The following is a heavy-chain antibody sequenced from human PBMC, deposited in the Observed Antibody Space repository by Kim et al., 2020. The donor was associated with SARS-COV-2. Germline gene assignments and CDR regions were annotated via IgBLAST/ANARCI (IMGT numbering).Heavy chain of an antibody. V-gene: IGHV3-11*01. CDR3: ARGGALTVFADY. CDR1: GFDFSRFY. J-gene: IGHJ4*02. CDR2: ITSGGGTT. D-gene: IGHD1-26*01. Sequence: GGSLRLSCVASGFDFSRFYMTWIRQSPGKGLEWISYITSGGGTTYYADSVKDRFTISRDNADNSLYLQMRDLRVEDSAIYYCARGGALTVFADYWGQGTLVSVSS.